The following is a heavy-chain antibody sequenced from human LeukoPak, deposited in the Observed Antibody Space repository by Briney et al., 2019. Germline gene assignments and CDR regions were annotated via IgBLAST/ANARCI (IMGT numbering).Heavy chain of an antibody. CDR2: IWYDGSNQ. Sequence: GGSLRLSCITSGFTFSDYGFHWVRQAPGKGLEWTAAIWYDGSNQYYPDSVKGRFTISRDNSKNTIYLQMNSLRIEDTAMYYCARDLSSSWSPGVWGQGTMVSVSS. CDR3: ARDLSSSWSPGV. J-gene: IGHJ3*01. CDR1: GFTFSDYG. D-gene: IGHD6-13*01. V-gene: IGHV3-33*01.